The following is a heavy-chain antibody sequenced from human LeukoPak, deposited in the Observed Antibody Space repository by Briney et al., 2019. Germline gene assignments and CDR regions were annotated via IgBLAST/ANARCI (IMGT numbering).Heavy chain of an antibody. J-gene: IGHJ3*02. CDR3: ARGGRSTIFGVVLDAFDI. Sequence: ASVKVSCKASGYTFTSYYMHWVRQAPGQGLEWMGIINPSGGSTSYAQKFQGRVTMTRDTSTSTVYMELSSLRSEDTAVYYCARGGRSTIFGVVLDAFDIWGQGTMVTVSS. CDR2: INPSGGST. V-gene: IGHV1-46*01. CDR1: GYTFTSYY. D-gene: IGHD3-3*01.